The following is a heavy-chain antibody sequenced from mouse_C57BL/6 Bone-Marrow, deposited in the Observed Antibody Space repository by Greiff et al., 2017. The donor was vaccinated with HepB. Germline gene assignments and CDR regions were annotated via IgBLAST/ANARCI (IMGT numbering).Heavy chain of an antibody. CDR1: GFTFSSYG. D-gene: IGHD2-1*01. Sequence: VQLKESGGDLVKPGGSLKLSCAASGFTFSSYGMSWVRQTPDKRLEWVATISSGGSYTYYPDSVKGRFTISRDNAKNTLYLQMSSLKSEDTAMYYCARQVTTNYYAMDYWGQGTSVTVSS. V-gene: IGHV5-6*01. J-gene: IGHJ4*01. CDR3: ARQVTTNYYAMDY. CDR2: ISSGGSYT.